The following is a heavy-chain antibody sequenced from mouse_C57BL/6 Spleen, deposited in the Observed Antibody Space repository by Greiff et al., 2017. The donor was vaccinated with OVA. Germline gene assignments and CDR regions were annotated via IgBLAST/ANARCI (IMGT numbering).Heavy chain of an antibody. CDR1: GYTFTDYY. CDR2: IYPGSGNT. J-gene: IGHJ2*01. D-gene: IGHD2-3*01. V-gene: IGHV1-76*01. Sequence: QVQLQQSGAELVRPGASVKLSCKASGYTFTDYYINWVKQRPGQGLEWIARIYPGSGNTYYNEKFKGKATLTAEKSSSTAYMQLSSLTSEDSAVYFCARAGGYFSYFDYWGQGTTLTVSS. CDR3: ARAGGYFSYFDY.